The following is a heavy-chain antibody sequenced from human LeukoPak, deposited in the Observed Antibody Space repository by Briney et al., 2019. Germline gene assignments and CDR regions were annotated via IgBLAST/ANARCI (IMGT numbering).Heavy chain of an antibody. V-gene: IGHV3-30*03. CDR3: ARDPPYDILTGYLLQAFDI. D-gene: IGHD3-9*01. J-gene: IGHJ3*02. Sequence: GGSLRLSCAASGFTFSRYGMHWVRQAPGKGLEWVAVISYGGSNKYYEDSVKGRFTISRDNSKNTLYLQMNSLRAEDTAVYYCARDPPYDILTGYLLQAFDIWGQGTMVTVSS. CDR1: GFTFSRYG. CDR2: ISYGGSNK.